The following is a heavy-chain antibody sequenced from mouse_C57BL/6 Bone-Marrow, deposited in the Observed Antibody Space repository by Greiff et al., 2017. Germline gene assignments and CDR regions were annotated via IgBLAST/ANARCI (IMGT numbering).Heavy chain of an antibody. V-gene: IGHV1-69*01. J-gene: IGHJ2*01. CDR2: IDPSDSYT. CDR1: GYTFTSYW. CDR3: ARGHYYGSSYFYFDY. D-gene: IGHD1-1*01. Sequence: QVQLQQPGAELVMPGASVKLSCKASGYTFTSYWMHWVKQRPGQGLEWIGEIDPSDSYTNYNQKCKGKSTLTVDKSSITAYMQLSSLTSEDSAVYYCARGHYYGSSYFYFDYWGQGTTLTVSS.